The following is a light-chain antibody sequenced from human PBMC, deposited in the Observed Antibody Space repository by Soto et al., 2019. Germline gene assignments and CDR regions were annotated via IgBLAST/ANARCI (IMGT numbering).Light chain of an antibody. CDR3: QQYASSPRT. J-gene: IGKJ1*01. CDR1: QSVSSN. V-gene: IGKV3-20*01. Sequence: EIVMTQSPGTLSVSPGERATLSCRASQSVSSNLAWYQQKPGQAPRLLIYGASTRATGIPARFSGRGSGADFTLTISRLEPEDFAVYYCQQYASSPRTFGQGTIVDI. CDR2: GAS.